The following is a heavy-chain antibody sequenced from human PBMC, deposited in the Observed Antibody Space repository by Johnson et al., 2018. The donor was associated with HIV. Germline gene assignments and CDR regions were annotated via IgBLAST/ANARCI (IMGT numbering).Heavy chain of an antibody. J-gene: IGHJ3*02. V-gene: IGHV3-66*01. CDR3: ARACRDGYTCDAFDI. D-gene: IGHD5-24*01. CDR2: LFSGGSI. Sequence: VQLVESGGGLVQPGGSLRLSCAASGFTVSSYYMSWVRQAPGKGLEWVSVLFSGGSIYFADSVKGRFTISRDNSKNTLYLQMNSLRAEDTAVYYCARACRDGYTCDAFDIGGQGTMVTVSS. CDR1: GFTVSSYY.